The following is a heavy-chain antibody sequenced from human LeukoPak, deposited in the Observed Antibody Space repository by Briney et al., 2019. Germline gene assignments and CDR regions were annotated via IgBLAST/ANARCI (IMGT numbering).Heavy chain of an antibody. V-gene: IGHV3-48*01. CDR1: GVTFSSNG. D-gene: IGHD2-21*01. J-gene: IGHJ4*02. CDR3: ARLHCGYPFDY. Sequence: GGSLRLSCAASGVTFSSNGMNWVRQGPGKGLEWVSYISITSSTIYYADSVKGRFTISRDNAKNSLYLQMNSLRAEDTAVYYCARLHCGYPFDYWGQGTLVTVSS. CDR2: ISITSSTI.